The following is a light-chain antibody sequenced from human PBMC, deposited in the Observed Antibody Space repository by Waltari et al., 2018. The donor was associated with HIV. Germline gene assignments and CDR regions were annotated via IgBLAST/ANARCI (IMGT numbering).Light chain of an antibody. CDR2: DAS. J-gene: IGKJ4*01. CDR1: QDISYY. Sequence: DIQMTQSPSTLSASVGDRVTITCQASQDISYYLNWYQQKPGKAPKLLMYDASNVEAGVPSTFSGSGSGTDFTLTISSLQPEDTATYYCQQYENLPLTFGGGTKVEIK. V-gene: IGKV1-33*01. CDR3: QQYENLPLT.